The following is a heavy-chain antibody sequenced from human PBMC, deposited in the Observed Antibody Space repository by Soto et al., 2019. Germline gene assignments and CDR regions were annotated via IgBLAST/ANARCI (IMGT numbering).Heavy chain of an antibody. Sequence: PSETLSLTCAVSGGSIXSGGYSWSWIRQPPGKGLEWIGYIYHSGSTYYNPSLKSRVTISVDRSKNQFSLKLSSVTAADTAVYYCARASTTVTTLDYWGQGTLVTVSS. CDR2: IYHSGST. D-gene: IGHD4-17*01. J-gene: IGHJ4*02. CDR1: GGSIXSGGYS. V-gene: IGHV4-30-2*01. CDR3: ARASTTVTTLDY.